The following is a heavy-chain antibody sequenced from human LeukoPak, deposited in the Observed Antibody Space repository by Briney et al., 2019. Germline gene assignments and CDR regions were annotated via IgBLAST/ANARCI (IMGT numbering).Heavy chain of an antibody. CDR3: ARWVSLVM. Sequence: GGSLRLSCVASGFPFSSYWMTWVRQAPGKGLEWVANIIQDGSEKYYVDSVKGRFTISRDNAKNSLYLQMNSLRAEDTAVYYCARWVSLVMWGQGTLVTVSS. CDR2: IIQDGSEK. CDR1: GFPFSSYW. J-gene: IGHJ4*02. D-gene: IGHD2-2*01. V-gene: IGHV3-7*03.